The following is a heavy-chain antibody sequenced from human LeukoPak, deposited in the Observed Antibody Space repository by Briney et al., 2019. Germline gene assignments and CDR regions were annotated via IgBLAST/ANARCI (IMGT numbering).Heavy chain of an antibody. CDR3: ARTPGNTLDY. Sequence: PSETLSLTCSVSGGAMTSHYWTWIRQPPGKGLEWIGYAFYSGTTNYNPSLKSRVTISVDTSKKQFSLKLNSVIAADTAVYYCARTPGNTLDYWGQGALVSVSS. J-gene: IGHJ4*02. CDR1: GGAMTSHY. CDR2: AFYSGTT. D-gene: IGHD1-14*01. V-gene: IGHV4-59*11.